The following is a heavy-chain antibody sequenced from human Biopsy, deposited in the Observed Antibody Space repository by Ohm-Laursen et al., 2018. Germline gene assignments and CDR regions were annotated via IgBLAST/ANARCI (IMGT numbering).Heavy chain of an antibody. Sequence: SDTLSLTCTVSGDSVTKYYWSWIRQPPGKGLEWIGHIYYSVMTNYNPSLQSRVSISVDTSRNQVSLTLSSVTATDSAIYYCARERQFRFLEGAFDYWGQGILVTVSS. CDR1: GDSVTKYY. CDR2: IYYSVMT. CDR3: ARERQFRFLEGAFDY. V-gene: IGHV4-59*02. D-gene: IGHD3-3*01. J-gene: IGHJ4*02.